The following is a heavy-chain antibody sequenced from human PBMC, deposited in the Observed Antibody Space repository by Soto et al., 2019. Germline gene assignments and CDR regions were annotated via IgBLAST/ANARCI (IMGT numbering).Heavy chain of an antibody. D-gene: IGHD3-9*01. CDR1: GYTFTSYG. CDR3: ATLTKYAILTGFYPG. J-gene: IGHJ4*02. V-gene: IGHV1-18*01. Sequence: ASVKVSCKASGYTFTSYGISWVRQAPGQGLEWMGWISAYNGNTNYAQKLQGRVTMTTDTSTTTAYMELRSLRSDDTAVYYCATLTKYAILTGFYPGWGQGPLGTVSS. CDR2: ISAYNGNT.